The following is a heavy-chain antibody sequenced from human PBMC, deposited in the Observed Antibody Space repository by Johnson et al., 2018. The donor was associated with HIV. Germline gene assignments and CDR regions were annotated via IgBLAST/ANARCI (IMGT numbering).Heavy chain of an antibody. Sequence: MQLVESGGGLVQPGGSLRLSCAVSGFTFSTYAMHWVRQAPGKGLEWVSVIYSGGSTYYADSVKGRFTISRDNSKNTLYLQMNALRAEDTAVYYCAISIPRPGWGDAFDIWGQGTMVTVSS. D-gene: IGHD3-16*01. CDR2: IYSGGST. J-gene: IGHJ3*02. V-gene: IGHV3-66*01. CDR1: GFTFSTYA. CDR3: AISIPRPGWGDAFDI.